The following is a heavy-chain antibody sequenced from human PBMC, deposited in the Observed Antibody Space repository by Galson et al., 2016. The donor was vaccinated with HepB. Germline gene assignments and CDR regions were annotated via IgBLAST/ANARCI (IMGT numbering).Heavy chain of an antibody. CDR2: IYYDGTNK. CDR1: GFTFSAHG. CDR3: ALLLWGTYRSYPTYFDL. Sequence: SLRLSCAASGFTFSAHGIHWVRQAPGKGLEWVAVIYYDGTNKYYADSVKGRFTISRDNSRNTLYLQMNSLRAEDTAVYSCALLLWGTYRSYPTYFDLWGRGTLVTVSS. V-gene: IGHV3-33*03. J-gene: IGHJ2*01. D-gene: IGHD3-16*02.